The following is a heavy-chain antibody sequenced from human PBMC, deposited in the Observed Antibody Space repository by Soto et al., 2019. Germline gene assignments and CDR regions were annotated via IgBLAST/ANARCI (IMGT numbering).Heavy chain of an antibody. V-gene: IGHV3-15*07. CDR3: SALGV. Sequence: EVKLVESGGGLVEPGGSLRLSCAASGFNFINAWMHWVRQAPGKGLEWVGRIKSKTDGGTTDYAAPVKGRLIISRDDSKNTLYLLINSLKMEDTAVYYCSALGVWGQGTTVTVSS. D-gene: IGHD1-26*01. CDR1: GFNFINAW. CDR2: IKSKTDGGTT. J-gene: IGHJ6*02.